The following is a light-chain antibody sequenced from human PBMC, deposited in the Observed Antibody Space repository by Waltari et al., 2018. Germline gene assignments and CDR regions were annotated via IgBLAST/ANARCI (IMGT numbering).Light chain of an antibody. Sequence: AIQLTQSPSSLSASLGDRVTITCWASQGIRSALAWYQQRPGKPPQFLIYDASTLHSGVPSRFSGSGSGTDFSLTINSLQPEDFATYYCQQYINYPFTFGPGTKVDIK. CDR2: DAS. CDR3: QQYINYPFT. CDR1: QGIRSA. V-gene: IGKV1D-13*01. J-gene: IGKJ3*01.